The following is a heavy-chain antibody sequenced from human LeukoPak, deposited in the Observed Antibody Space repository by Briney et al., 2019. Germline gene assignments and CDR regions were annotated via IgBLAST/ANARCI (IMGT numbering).Heavy chain of an antibody. V-gene: IGHV3-23*01. CDR1: GFTFSSYA. CDR2: INDSGGNT. CDR3: AKTSAGIKGGYFDY. J-gene: IGHJ4*02. Sequence: GGSLRLSCAASGFTFSSYAMSWVRQAPGKGLEWVPLINDSGGNTYYADSVKGRFTISRDNSKNTLFLQMSSLRAEDTAVYYCAKTSAGIKGGYFDYWGQGTLVTVSS. D-gene: IGHD1-26*01.